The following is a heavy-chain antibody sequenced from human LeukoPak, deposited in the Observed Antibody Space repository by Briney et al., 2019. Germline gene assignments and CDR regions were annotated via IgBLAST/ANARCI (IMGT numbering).Heavy chain of an antibody. CDR2: ISGSGGST. CDR3: AKDLQRDGYNYVGYFDY. J-gene: IGHJ4*02. V-gene: IGHV3-23*01. CDR1: GFTFSSYA. Sequence: GGSLRLSCAASGFTFSSYAMSCVRQAPGRGLEWVSAISGSGGSTYYADSVKGRFTISRDNSKNTLYLQMNSLRAEDTAVYYCAKDLQRDGYNYVGYFDYWGQGTLVTVSS. D-gene: IGHD5-24*01.